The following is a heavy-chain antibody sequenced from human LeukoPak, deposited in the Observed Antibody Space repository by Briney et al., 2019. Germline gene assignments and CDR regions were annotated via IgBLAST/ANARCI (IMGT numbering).Heavy chain of an antibody. V-gene: IGHV3-64*01. D-gene: IGHD2-21*01. Sequence: GGSLRLSCAASGFTFSSYAMHWVRQAPGKGLEYVSAISSNGGSTYYANSVKGRFTISRDNSKNTVYLQMNSLRAEDTAVYYCARNIPVTRWGYWGQGTLVTVSS. CDR2: ISSNGGST. J-gene: IGHJ4*02. CDR1: GFTFSSYA. CDR3: ARNIPVTRWGY.